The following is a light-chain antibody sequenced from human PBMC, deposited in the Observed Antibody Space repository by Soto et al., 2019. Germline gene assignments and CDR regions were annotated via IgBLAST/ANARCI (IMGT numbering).Light chain of an antibody. V-gene: IGKV3-20*01. CDR2: AVS. J-gene: IGKJ1*01. CDR1: QSVRSSY. Sequence: EIVLTQSPGTLSLSPGERATLSFRASQSVRSSYLAWHQQKPGQAPRLVISAVSRRATGIPDRFSGSGSGTDFTLTISRLEPEDFAVYYCQQYDSAQRTCGQGTKVDVK. CDR3: QQYDSAQRT.